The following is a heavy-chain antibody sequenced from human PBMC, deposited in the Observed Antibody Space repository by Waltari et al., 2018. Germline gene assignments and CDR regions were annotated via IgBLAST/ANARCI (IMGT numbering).Heavy chain of an antibody. CDR3: ARRMGYRSYFDY. V-gene: IGHV4-34*01. Sequence: QVQLQQWGAGLLKPSETLSLTCAVYGGSFSGYYWSWIRQPPGKGLEWIGEINHSGSTNYNPSLKSRATISVDTSKNQFSLKLSSVTAADTAVYYCARRMGYRSYFDYWGQGTLVTVSS. CDR2: INHSGST. J-gene: IGHJ4*02. CDR1: GGSFSGYY. D-gene: IGHD5-12*01.